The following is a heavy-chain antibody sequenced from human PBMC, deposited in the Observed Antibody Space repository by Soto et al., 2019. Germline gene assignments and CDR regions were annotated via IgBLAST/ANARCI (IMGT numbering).Heavy chain of an antibody. CDR1: VFTCSSHA. CDR3: AKKGSGGNWFDT. CDR2: SGSSGAT. J-gene: IGHJ5*02. Sequence: PWWSLRLSCSASVFTCSSHAMSWFRQSHGKGPEWVAASGSSGATYFADSVKGRFTISRDNSKNTLFLEMNSLSPEDAGVYFCAKKGSGGNWFDTWGQGTLVTVS. V-gene: IGHV3-23*01.